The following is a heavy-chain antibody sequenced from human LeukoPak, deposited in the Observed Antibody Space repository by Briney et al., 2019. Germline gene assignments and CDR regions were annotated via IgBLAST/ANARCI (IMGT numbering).Heavy chain of an antibody. D-gene: IGHD2-21*02. CDR1: GVSISSHY. CDR3: ARTFKYCGGDCYSYHDY. J-gene: IGHJ4*02. CDR2: IYYSGST. V-gene: IGHV4-59*11. Sequence: SETLSLTCTVSGVSISSHYWSWIRQPPGKGLEWIGYIYYSGSTNYNPSLKSRVTISVDTSKNQFSLKLSSVTAADTAVYYCARTFKYCGGDCYSYHDYWGQGTLVTVSS.